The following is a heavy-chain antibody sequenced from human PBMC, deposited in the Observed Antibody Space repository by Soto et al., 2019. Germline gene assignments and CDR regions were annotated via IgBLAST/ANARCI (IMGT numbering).Heavy chain of an antibody. CDR1: GFTFTSSA. Sequence: GASVKVSCKASGFTFTSSAVQWVRQARGQRLEWIGWIVVGCGNTNYAQKFQERVTITRDMSTSTAYMELSSLRSEDTAVYYCAADFSYYDFWSGYFTDAFDIWGQGTMVTVSS. CDR2: IVVGCGNT. D-gene: IGHD3-3*01. V-gene: IGHV1-58*01. CDR3: AADFSYYDFWSGYFTDAFDI. J-gene: IGHJ3*02.